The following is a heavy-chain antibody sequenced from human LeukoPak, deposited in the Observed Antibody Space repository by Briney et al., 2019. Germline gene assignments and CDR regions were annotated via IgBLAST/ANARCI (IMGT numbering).Heavy chain of an antibody. V-gene: IGHV3-7*01. CDR3: ASPAKYSDTWYFDY. CDR2: MKRDGSEK. Sequence: GGSLRLSCAASGFTFSSYWMSWVRQAPGKGLEWVANMKRDGSEKYYVDSVKGRFTISRDNAKNSLYLQMNSLRAEDTAVYYCASPAKYSDTWYFDYWGQGTLVTVSS. CDR1: GFTFSSYW. D-gene: IGHD6-6*01. J-gene: IGHJ4*02.